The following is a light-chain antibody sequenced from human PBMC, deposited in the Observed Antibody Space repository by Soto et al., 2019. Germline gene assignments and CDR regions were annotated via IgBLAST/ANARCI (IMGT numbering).Light chain of an antibody. J-gene: IGKJ1*01. CDR1: QSVSSSY. V-gene: IGKV3-20*01. CDR3: QRYGSSPTWT. CDR2: GAS. Sequence: EIVLTQSPGTLSLSPEERATLSCRASQSVSSSYLAWYQQKPGQAPRLLIYGASSRATGIPDRFSGSGSGTDFTLTISRLEPEDFAVYYCQRYGSSPTWTFGQGTKVDIK.